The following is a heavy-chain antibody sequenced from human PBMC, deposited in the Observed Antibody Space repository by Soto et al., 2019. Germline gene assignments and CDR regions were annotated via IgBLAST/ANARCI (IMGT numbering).Heavy chain of an antibody. D-gene: IGHD2-8*01. CDR2: ISYSGNT. CDR3: ARAPMVLSRSYFDY. V-gene: IGHV4-59*01. J-gene: IGHJ4*02. Sequence: SETLSLTCTVSGGSISNFYWSWIRQPPGTGLEWIGYISYSGNTNYNPSLKSRVSISVDTSKNQLSLNLTSVTAADTAVYYCARAPMVLSRSYFDYWGQGTLVTVSS. CDR1: GGSISNFY.